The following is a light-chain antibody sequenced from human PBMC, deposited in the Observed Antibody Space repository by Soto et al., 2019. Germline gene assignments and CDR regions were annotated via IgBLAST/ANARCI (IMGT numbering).Light chain of an antibody. J-gene: IGLJ1*01. CDR2: DVD. Sequence: QSALTQPRSVSGSPGQSVTISCTGTSSDVGGYNYVSWYQHHPGKAPKLMIYDVDKRPSGVPGRFSGSKSGNTASLTISGLQAEDEADYYCCSYAGSYPFVLATGTKVTVL. V-gene: IGLV2-11*01. CDR3: CSYAGSYPFV. CDR1: SSDVGGYNY.